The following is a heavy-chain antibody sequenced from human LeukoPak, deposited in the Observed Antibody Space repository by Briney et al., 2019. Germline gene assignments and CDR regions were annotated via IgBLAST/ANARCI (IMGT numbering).Heavy chain of an antibody. Sequence: GGSLRLSCAASGFTFSSYEMNWVRQAPGKGLEWVSVVYSDGNTYYADSVKGRFTIFRDTSKNTVYLQMNSLRAEDTAVYYCTRAAWDYWGQGTLVTVSS. CDR1: GFTFSSYE. CDR2: VYSDGNT. CDR3: TRAAWDY. V-gene: IGHV3-66*01. J-gene: IGHJ4*02.